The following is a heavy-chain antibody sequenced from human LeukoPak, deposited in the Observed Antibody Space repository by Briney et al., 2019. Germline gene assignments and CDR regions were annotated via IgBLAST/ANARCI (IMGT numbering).Heavy chain of an antibody. CDR3: ARGRLIVTLKNYFDP. CDR1: RGSLTGYY. J-gene: IGHJ4*02. Sequence: PSETLSLTCAVYRGSLTGYYCSWIRQPPGKGLEWIGEINHAGNTNYNSSLKSRVTMSLDTANNQFSLNLSSVTAADTAVYYCARGRLIVTLKNYFDPWGQGTLVTVSS. D-gene: IGHD2/OR15-2a*01. V-gene: IGHV4-34*01. CDR2: INHAGNT.